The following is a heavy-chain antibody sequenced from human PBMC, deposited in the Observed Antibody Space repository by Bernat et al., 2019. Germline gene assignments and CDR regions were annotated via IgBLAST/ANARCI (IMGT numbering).Heavy chain of an antibody. CDR2: INAGNGNT. CDR1: GYTFINYV. Sequence: QVQLVQSGAEVKNPGASVKVSCKASGYTFINYVVHWVRQAPGQRLEWMGWINAGNGNTKYSQNFQGRVTITMDTSATTAYMDLSSLRSEDTAVYYCARAYSNSWYNWIDPWGQGTLVTVSS. V-gene: IGHV1-3*01. D-gene: IGHD6-13*01. CDR3: ARAYSNSWYNWIDP. J-gene: IGHJ5*02.